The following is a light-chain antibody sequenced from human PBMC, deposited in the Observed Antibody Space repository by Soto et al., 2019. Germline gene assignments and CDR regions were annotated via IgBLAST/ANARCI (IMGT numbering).Light chain of an antibody. CDR2: DVT. J-gene: IGLJ2*01. Sequence: QSALTQPASVSGSPGQSITISCTGTSSDIGDYDYVSWYQHLPGKAPKLLIFDVTHRPSGVSDRFSGSKSGNTAYLTISGVLPEDEADYYCCAYTDIALDVVFGGGTKLTV. CDR1: SSDIGDYDY. V-gene: IGLV2-14*01. CDR3: CAYTDIALDVV.